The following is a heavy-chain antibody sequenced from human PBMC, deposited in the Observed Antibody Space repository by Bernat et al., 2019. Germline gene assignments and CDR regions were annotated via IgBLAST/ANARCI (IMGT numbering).Heavy chain of an antibody. V-gene: IGHV4-59*01. Sequence: QVQLQESGPGLVKPSETLSLTCTVSGGSISDYYWNWIRQPPGKGLEWIGYVYYSGSTNYNPSLKSRVTISVDTSKNQFSLKLSSVTAADTAVDYCARRAPAAAFDYWGQGTLVTVSS. CDR1: GGSISDYY. CDR3: ARRAPAAAFDY. CDR2: VYYSGST. D-gene: IGHD2-2*01. J-gene: IGHJ4*02.